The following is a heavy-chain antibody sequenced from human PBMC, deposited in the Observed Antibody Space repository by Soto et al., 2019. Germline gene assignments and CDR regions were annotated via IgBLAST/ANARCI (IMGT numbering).Heavy chain of an antibody. CDR1: GYSFTSYW. D-gene: IGHD4-17*01. Sequence: GESLKISCKGSGYSFTSYWIGWVRQMPGKGLEWMGIIYPGDSDTRYSPSFQGQVTISADKSISTAYLQWSSLKASDTAMYYCTRDLDYGGNSDSIDVWGQGTMVTVSS. CDR3: TRDLDYGGNSDSIDV. CDR2: IYPGDSDT. V-gene: IGHV5-51*01. J-gene: IGHJ3*01.